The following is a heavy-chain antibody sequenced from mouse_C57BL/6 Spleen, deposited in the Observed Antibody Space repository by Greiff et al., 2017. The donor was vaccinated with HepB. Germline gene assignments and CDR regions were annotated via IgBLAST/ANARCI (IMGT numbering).Heavy chain of an antibody. V-gene: IGHV6-6*01. CDR1: GFTFSDAW. J-gene: IGHJ3*01. D-gene: IGHD2-3*01. CDR2: IRNKDNNHAT. CDR3: TSDGYWFAD. Sequence: EVKLQESGGGLVQPGGSMKLSCAASGFTFSDAWMDWVRQSPEKGLEWVAEIRNKDNNHATYYAESVKGRFTISRDDSKSSVSLQMNSSRAEDSGTYYCTSDGYWFADWGQGTLVTVSA.